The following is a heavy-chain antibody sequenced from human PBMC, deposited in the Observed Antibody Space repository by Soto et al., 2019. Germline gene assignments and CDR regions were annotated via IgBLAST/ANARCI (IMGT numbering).Heavy chain of an antibody. CDR1: GDSVSSNSAS. D-gene: IGHD1-26*01. J-gene: IGHJ4*02. CDR2: TYYRSKWYN. CDR3: PRGYPRYFGY. V-gene: IGHV6-1*01. Sequence: PSQTLSLTCAISGDSVSSNSASWNWIRQSPSRGLEWLGRTYYRSKWYNDYAVSVKSRITINPDTSKDQFPLQLNSVTPEDSAVYDGPRGYPRYFGYWGQGPLGTVSS.